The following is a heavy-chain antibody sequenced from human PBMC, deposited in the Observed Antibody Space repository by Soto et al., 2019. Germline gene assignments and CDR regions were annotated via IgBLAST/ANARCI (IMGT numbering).Heavy chain of an antibody. Sequence: GGSLRLSCAASGFTFSSYSMNWVRQAPGKGLEWVSSISSSSSYIYYADSVKGRFTISRDNAKNSLYLQMNSLRAEDTAVYYCARVCRAGYTGTTCYWGQGTLVTVSS. J-gene: IGHJ4*02. D-gene: IGHD1-1*01. CDR1: GFTFSSYS. V-gene: IGHV3-21*01. CDR3: ARVCRAGYTGTTCY. CDR2: ISSSSSYI.